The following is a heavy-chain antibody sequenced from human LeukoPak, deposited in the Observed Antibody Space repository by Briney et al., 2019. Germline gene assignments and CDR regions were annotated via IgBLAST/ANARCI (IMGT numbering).Heavy chain of an antibody. Sequence: PSETLSLTCTVSGCSISSYYWSWIRQPPGKGLEWIGRIYTSGSTNYNPSLKSRVTMSVDTSKNQFSLKLSSVTAADTAVYYCARERPPYGDYAFFDYWGQGTLVTVSS. V-gene: IGHV4-4*07. CDR3: ARERPPYGDYAFFDY. CDR2: IYTSGST. CDR1: GCSISSYY. J-gene: IGHJ4*02. D-gene: IGHD4-17*01.